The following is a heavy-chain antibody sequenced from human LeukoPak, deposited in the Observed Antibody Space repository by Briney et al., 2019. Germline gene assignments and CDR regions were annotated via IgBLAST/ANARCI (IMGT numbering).Heavy chain of an antibody. V-gene: IGHV1-18*01. D-gene: IGHD7-27*01. CDR1: GYTFTSYG. CDR2: ISAYNGNT. Sequence: AASVKVSCKASGYTFTSYGISWVRQAPGQGLEWMGWISAYNGNTNYAQKLQGRVTMTTDTSTSTAYMELRSLRSDDTAVYYCAREGATNWGSPYYYYYYMDVWGKGTTVTVSS. J-gene: IGHJ6*03. CDR3: AREGATNWGSPYYYYYYMDV.